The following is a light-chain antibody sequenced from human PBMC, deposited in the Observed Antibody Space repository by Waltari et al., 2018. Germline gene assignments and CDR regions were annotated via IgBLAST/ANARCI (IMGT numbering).Light chain of an antibody. J-gene: IGLJ3*02. V-gene: IGLV1-44*01. CDR2: AND. Sequence: QSVLTQPPLASGTPGQRVTISCSGNSSNIGINTVTCYQQIPGTAPKLLIYANDHRPPGVRDRFSASTSDTSASLAISGLQSEDEDDYCCATWDDSLNGRVFGGGTKLAVL. CDR3: ATWDDSLNGRV. CDR1: SSNIGINT.